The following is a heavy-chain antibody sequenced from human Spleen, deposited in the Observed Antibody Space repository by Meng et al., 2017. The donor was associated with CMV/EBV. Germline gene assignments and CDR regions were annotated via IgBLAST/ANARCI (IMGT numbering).Heavy chain of an antibody. CDR1: FTGYY. CDR2: INPNSGGT. D-gene: IGHD3-22*01. J-gene: IGHJ4*02. CDR3: ARGVTYYYDSSGYHYYFGY. Sequence: FTGYYVRWVRQAPGQGLEWMGWINPNSGGTNYAQKFQGRVTMARDTSITTPYMELSSLRSDDTAVYYCARGVTYYYDSSGYHYYFGYWGQGTLVTVSS. V-gene: IGHV1-2*02.